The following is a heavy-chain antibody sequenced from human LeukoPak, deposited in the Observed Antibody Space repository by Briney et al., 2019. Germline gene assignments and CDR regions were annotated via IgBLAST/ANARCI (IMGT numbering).Heavy chain of an antibody. CDR1: GFTFSSYG. J-gene: IGHJ3*02. CDR3: WARSVDAFDI. Sequence: PGGSLRLSCAASGFTFSSYGMHCVRQAPGKGLEWVAFIRYDGSNKYYADSVKGRFTISRDNSKNTLYLQMNSLRAEDTAVYYCWARSVDAFDIWGQGTMVTVSS. D-gene: IGHD6-6*01. V-gene: IGHV3-30*02. CDR2: IRYDGSNK.